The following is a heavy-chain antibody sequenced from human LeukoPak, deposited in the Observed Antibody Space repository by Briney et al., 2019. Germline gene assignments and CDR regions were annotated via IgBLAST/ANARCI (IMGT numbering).Heavy chain of an antibody. CDR2: ISSSSSYI. V-gene: IGHV3-21*01. D-gene: IGHD6-19*01. J-gene: IGHJ4*02. CDR1: GFTLRSYS. Sequence: GGSLRLSCAASGFTLRSYSMNWVRQAPGKGLEWVSSISSSSSYIYYADSVKGRFTISRDNAKNSLYLQMNSLRAEDTAVYYCARDRWLVQEWDYWGQGTLVTVSS. CDR3: ARDRWLVQEWDY.